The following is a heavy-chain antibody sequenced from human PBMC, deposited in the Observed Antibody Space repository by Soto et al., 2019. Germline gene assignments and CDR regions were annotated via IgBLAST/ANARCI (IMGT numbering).Heavy chain of an antibody. CDR1: GFTFSSYA. CDR2: ISGSGGST. V-gene: IGHV3-23*01. Sequence: GGSLRLSCAASGFTFSSYAMSWVRQAPGKGLKWVSAISGSGGSTYDADSVKGRFTISRDNSKNTLYLQMNSLRAEDTAVYFCASGTYYYYFDYWGQGTLVTVSS. J-gene: IGHJ4*02. CDR3: ASGTYYYYFDY. D-gene: IGHD1-26*01.